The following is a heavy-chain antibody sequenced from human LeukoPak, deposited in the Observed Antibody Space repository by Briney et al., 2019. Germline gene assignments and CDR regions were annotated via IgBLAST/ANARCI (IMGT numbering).Heavy chain of an antibody. V-gene: IGHV5-51*01. CDR2: IYPGDSDT. CDR3: ARLRIAAAGDSSELNGWFDP. J-gene: IGHJ5*02. CDR1: GYSFTSYW. D-gene: IGHD6-13*01. Sequence: GESLKISCKGSGYSFTSYWIGWVRQIPGKGLEWMGIIYPGDSDTRYSPSFQGQVTISADKSISTAYLQWSSPKASDTAMYYCARLRIAAAGDSSELNGWFDPWGQGTLVTVSS.